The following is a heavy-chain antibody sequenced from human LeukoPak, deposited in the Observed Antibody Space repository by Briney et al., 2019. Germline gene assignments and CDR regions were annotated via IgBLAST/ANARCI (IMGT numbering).Heavy chain of an antibody. J-gene: IGHJ4*02. V-gene: IGHV4-4*02. CDR2: IYHSGST. CDR1: GGSISSSNW. Sequence: SRTLSLTCAVSGGSISSSNWWSWVRQPPGKGLEWIGEIYHSGSTNYNPSLKSRVTISVDKSKNQFSLKLSSVTAADTAVYYCARDHDSSGRSFDYWGQGTLVTVSS. D-gene: IGHD3-22*01. CDR3: ARDHDSSGRSFDY.